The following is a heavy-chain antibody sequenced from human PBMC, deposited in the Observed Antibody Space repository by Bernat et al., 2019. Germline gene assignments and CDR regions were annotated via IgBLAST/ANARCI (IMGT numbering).Heavy chain of an antibody. Sequence: QVQLQQWGAGLLKPSETLSLTCAVYGGSFSGYYWGWIRQSPGKGLEWIGAINHEGVTNYNPSLKSRATISVDTSKNQFSLKLTSMTAADTTVYYCARAPLYCNTGGTGSCYSGWFDYWGQGSLVTVSS. CDR1: GGSFSGYY. V-gene: IGHV4-34*01. CDR3: ARAPLYCNTGGTGSCYSGWFDY. D-gene: IGHD2-8*01. J-gene: IGHJ4*02. CDR2: INHEGVT.